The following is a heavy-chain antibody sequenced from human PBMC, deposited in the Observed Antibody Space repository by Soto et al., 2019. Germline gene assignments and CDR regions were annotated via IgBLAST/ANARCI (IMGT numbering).Heavy chain of an antibody. CDR3: ARGGGCSGGSCYPIYWYFDL. CDR2: ISYDGSNK. J-gene: IGHJ2*01. CDR1: GFTFSSYA. Sequence: PGGSLRLSCAASGFTFSSYAMHWVRQAPGKGLEWVAVISYDGSNKYYADSVKGRFTISRDNSKNTLYLQMNSLRAEDTAVYYCARGGGCSGGSCYPIYWYFDLWGRGTLVTVSS. V-gene: IGHV3-30-3*01. D-gene: IGHD2-15*01.